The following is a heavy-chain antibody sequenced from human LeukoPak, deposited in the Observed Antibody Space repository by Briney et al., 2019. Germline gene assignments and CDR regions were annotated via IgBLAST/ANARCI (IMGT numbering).Heavy chain of an antibody. CDR1: GDTYTDYY. D-gene: IGHD4-17*01. Sequence: ASVKVFCEASGDTYTDYYIYWVRQAPGQGLEWMGWINPNSGDTNYAQKFQGRVTVTWDTSILTAYMELSSLTSDDTAVYYCAASTVQNYYWYYGMDVWGQGTTVTVSS. J-gene: IGHJ6*02. CDR3: AASTVQNYYWYYGMDV. V-gene: IGHV1-2*02. CDR2: INPNSGDT.